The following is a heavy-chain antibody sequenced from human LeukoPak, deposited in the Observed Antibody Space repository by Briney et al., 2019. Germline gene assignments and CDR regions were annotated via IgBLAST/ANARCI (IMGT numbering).Heavy chain of an antibody. Sequence: ASVKVSCKASGYTFTSYAMNWVRQAPGQGLEWMGWINTNTGNPTYAQGFTGRFVFSLDTSVSTAYLQISSLKAEDTAVYYCARAPIVSGGSMVRGVITYYYYYGMDVWGQGTTVTVSS. J-gene: IGHJ6*02. CDR2: INTNTGNP. V-gene: IGHV7-4-1*02. CDR3: ARAPIVSGGSMVRGVITYYYYYGMDV. CDR1: GYTFTSYA. D-gene: IGHD3-10*01.